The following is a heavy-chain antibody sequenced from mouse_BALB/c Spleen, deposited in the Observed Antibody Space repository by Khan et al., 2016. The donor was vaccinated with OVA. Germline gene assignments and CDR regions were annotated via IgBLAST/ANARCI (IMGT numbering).Heavy chain of an antibody. CDR1: GYTFTDFA. CDR3: ARGSGNSRFAY. Sequence: QVQLKQSGAELVRPGVSVKISCKVSGYTFTDFAMPWVKQSHAKSLEWIGVISTYYGDANYNQKFKGKATVTVDKSSSTAYMELARLTSEDSAIYYCARGSGNSRFAYWGQGTLVTVSA. CDR2: ISTYYGDA. V-gene: IGHV1S137*01. D-gene: IGHD1-3*01. J-gene: IGHJ3*01.